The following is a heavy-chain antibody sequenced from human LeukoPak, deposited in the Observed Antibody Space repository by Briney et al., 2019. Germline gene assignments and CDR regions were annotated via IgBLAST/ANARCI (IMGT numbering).Heavy chain of an antibody. D-gene: IGHD6-13*01. Sequence: GGSLRLSCAASGFTFSNYGMHWVRQAPGKGLEWVAVISYDGSNKYYADSVKGRFTISRDNSKNTLYLQMNSLRAEDAAVYYCAREGIAAGTSFDYWGQGTLVTVSS. V-gene: IGHV3-30*03. CDR3: AREGIAAGTSFDY. CDR2: ISYDGSNK. J-gene: IGHJ4*02. CDR1: GFTFSNYG.